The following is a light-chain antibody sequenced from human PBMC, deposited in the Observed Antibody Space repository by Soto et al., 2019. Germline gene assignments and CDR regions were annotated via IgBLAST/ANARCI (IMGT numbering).Light chain of an antibody. V-gene: IGKV3-11*01. CDR2: DAS. Sequence: EIVLTQSPATLSLSPGARANLSCRASQSVSSYLAWYQQKPGQAPRLLIYDASNRATGIPARFSGSGSGTDFTLTISSLEPEDFAVYYCQQRSNWLSCGQGTRLEIK. CDR1: QSVSSY. CDR3: QQRSNWLS. J-gene: IGKJ5*01.